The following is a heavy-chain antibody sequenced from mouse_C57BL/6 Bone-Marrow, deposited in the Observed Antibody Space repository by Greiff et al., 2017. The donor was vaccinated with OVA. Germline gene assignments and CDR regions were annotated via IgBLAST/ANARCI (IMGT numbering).Heavy chain of an antibody. CDR2: INPGSGGT. Sequence: VQLQQSGAELVRPGTSVKVSCKASGYAFTNYLIEWVKQRPGQGHEWIGVINPGSGGTNYNEKFKGKATLTADKSSSTAYMQLSSLTSEDSAVYFCARSNSYYYAMDYWGQGTSVTVSS. CDR3: ARSNSYYYAMDY. J-gene: IGHJ4*01. V-gene: IGHV1-54*01. CDR1: GYAFTNYL.